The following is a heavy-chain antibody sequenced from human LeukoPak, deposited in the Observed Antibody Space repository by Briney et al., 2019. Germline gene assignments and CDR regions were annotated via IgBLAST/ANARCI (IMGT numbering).Heavy chain of an antibody. CDR3: ARGISEDIVVVVAAYFDY. CDR2: IIPIFGTA. Sequence: GASVKVSCKASGGTFSSYAISWVRQAPGQGLEWMGGIIPIFGTANYAQKFQGRVTITADKSTSTAYMELSSLRSEDTAVYYSARGISEDIVVVVAAYFDYWGQGTLVTVSS. D-gene: IGHD2-15*01. CDR1: GGTFSSYA. V-gene: IGHV1-69*06. J-gene: IGHJ4*02.